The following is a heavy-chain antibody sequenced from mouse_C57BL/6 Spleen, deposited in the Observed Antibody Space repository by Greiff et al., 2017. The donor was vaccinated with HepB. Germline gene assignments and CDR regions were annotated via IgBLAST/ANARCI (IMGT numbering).Heavy chain of an antibody. Sequence: EVKLMESGGGLVKPGGSLKLSCAASGFTFSSYAMSWVRQTPEKRLEWVATISDGGSYTYSPDTVKGRFTISRDNAKNNLYLQMSHLKSEDTAMYYCARDRDYDYFDYWGQGTTLTVSS. D-gene: IGHD2-4*01. CDR3: ARDRDYDYFDY. CDR2: ISDGGSYT. CDR1: GFTFSSYA. V-gene: IGHV5-4*01. J-gene: IGHJ2*01.